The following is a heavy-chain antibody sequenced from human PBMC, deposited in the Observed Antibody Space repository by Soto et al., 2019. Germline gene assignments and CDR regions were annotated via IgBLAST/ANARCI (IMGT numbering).Heavy chain of an antibody. CDR1: GFTFDDYA. J-gene: IGHJ3*02. CDR3: AKAYGSGSYYIVEVAFDI. CDR2: ISWNSGSI. Sequence: LRLSCAASGFTFDDYAMHWVRQAPGKGLEWVSGISWNSGSIGYADSVKGRFTISRDNAKNSLYLQMNSLRAEDTALYYCAKAYGSGSYYIVEVAFDIWGQGTMVTVSS. D-gene: IGHD3-10*01. V-gene: IGHV3-9*01.